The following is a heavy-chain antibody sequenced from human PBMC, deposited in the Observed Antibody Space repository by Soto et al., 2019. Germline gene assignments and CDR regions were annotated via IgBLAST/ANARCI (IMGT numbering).Heavy chain of an antibody. CDR2: ISDYSGDT. CDR1: GYTFNNFG. D-gene: IGHD3-9*01. Sequence: ASVKVSCKTSGYTFNNFGISWVRQAPGQGFEWMGWISDYSGDTKIAEKFQDRATLTTDTATSTAYMELRSLTSHDTAVYYCAGDLDYDIFIGYRGPPNFDNWGQGTRVTVSS. J-gene: IGHJ4*02. CDR3: AGDLDYDIFIGYRGPPNFDN. V-gene: IGHV1-18*01.